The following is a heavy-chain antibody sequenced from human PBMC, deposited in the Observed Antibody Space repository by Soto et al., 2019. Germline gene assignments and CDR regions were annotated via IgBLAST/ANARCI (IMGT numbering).Heavy chain of an antibody. Sequence: SETLSLTCTVSGGSFSSTSYYWGWIRQPPGEGLEWIGSINYSGSTYYNPSLRSRVTISEDTSKNQFSLKVGSATTADTAVYYCARHWLLPVAGYYFDYWGQGTLVTVSS. J-gene: IGHJ4*02. CDR2: INYSGST. V-gene: IGHV4-39*01. CDR1: GGSFSSTSYY. CDR3: ARHWLLPVAGYYFDY. D-gene: IGHD6-19*01.